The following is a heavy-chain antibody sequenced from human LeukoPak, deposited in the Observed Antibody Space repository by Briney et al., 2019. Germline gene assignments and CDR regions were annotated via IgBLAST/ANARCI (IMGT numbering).Heavy chain of an antibody. D-gene: IGHD3-10*01. CDR3: ARVVRFGELLDN. CDR2: ISSSSSYI. V-gene: IGHV3-21*01. Sequence: PGGSLRLSCAGSGFTLSRYSMNWVRQAPGKGLEWVSSISSSSSYIYYTDSVKGRFTISRDNAKNSLYLQMNSLRAEDTAVYYCARVVRFGELLDNWGQGTLVTVSS. CDR1: GFTLSRYS. J-gene: IGHJ4*02.